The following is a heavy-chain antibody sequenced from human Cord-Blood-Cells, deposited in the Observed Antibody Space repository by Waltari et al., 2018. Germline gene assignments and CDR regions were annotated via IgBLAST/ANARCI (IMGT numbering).Heavy chain of an antibody. J-gene: IGHJ4*02. CDR1: GFTVRSNY. V-gene: IGHV3-53*01. Sequence: EVQLVESGGGLIQPGGSLRLSCAASGFTVRSNYMSWVRQAPGKGLEWVSVIYSGGSTYYADSVKGRFTISRDNSKNTLYLQMNSLRAEDTAVYYCARDLPSRDYKGDYWGQGTLVTVSS. CDR2: IYSGGST. CDR3: ARDLPSRDYKGDY. D-gene: IGHD1-20*01.